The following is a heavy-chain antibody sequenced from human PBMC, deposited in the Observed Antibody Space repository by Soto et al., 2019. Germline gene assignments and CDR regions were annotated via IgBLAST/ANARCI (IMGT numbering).Heavy chain of an antibody. D-gene: IGHD3-3*01. CDR1: GYTFTSYG. J-gene: IGHJ6*03. Sequence: ASVKVSCKASGYTFTSYGISWVRQAPGQGLEWMGWISAYNGNTNYAQKLQGRVTMTTDTSTSTAYMELRSLRSDDTAVYYCARPTQPVYYDFWSGYDYYYMDVWGKGTTVTVSS. CDR2: ISAYNGNT. CDR3: ARPTQPVYYDFWSGYDYYYMDV. V-gene: IGHV1-18*01.